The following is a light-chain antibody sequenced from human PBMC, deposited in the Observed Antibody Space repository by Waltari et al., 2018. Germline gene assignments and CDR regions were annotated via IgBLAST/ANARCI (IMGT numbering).Light chain of an antibody. Sequence: DIQMTQSPSSVSAFVGDRVTITCRARQSIGNWLAWYQQKPGKAPKLLIYGASALHSGVPSRVSGSGAGTDFTLTISSLQAEDFATYYCQQVNSFPATFGGGTTVEIK. CDR2: GAS. J-gene: IGKJ4*01. CDR3: QQVNSFPAT. V-gene: IGKV1-12*01. CDR1: QSIGNW.